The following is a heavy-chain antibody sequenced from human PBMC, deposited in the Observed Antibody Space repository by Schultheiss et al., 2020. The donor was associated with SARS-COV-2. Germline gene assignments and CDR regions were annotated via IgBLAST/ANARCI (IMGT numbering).Heavy chain of an antibody. CDR3: AKLAAAGTYYYYGMDV. V-gene: IGHV3-23*01. CDR1: GFTFSSYA. J-gene: IGHJ6*02. D-gene: IGHD6-19*01. Sequence: GESLKISCAASGFTFSSYAMSWVRQAPGKGLEWVSVIRGSGGNTFYADSVKGRFIMTRDNSKNTLYLQMSGLRGDDTAVYYCAKLAAAGTYYYYGMDVWGQGTTVTVSS. CDR2: IRGSGGNT.